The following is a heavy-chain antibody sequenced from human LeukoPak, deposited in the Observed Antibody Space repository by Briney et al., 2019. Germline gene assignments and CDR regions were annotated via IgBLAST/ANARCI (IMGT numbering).Heavy chain of an antibody. CDR1: GGSISSGSHY. CDR2: IHTNGNT. Sequence: PSETLSLTCTVSGGSISSGSHYWNWIRQPAGEGLEWVGRIHTNGNTNYNPSLKSRGTISIDMSNNQFSLKPSSVTAADTAVYYCVTDGAEYQLTYWGQGTLVIVSS. V-gene: IGHV4-61*02. D-gene: IGHD2-2*01. J-gene: IGHJ4*02. CDR3: VTDGAEYQLTY.